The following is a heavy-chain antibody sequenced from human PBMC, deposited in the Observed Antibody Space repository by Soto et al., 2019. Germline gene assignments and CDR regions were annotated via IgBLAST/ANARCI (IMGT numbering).Heavy chain of an antibody. Sequence: QVQLVQSGAEVKKPGASVKVSCKASGYTFIGYDINWVRQATGQGLEWMGWMNPNSGNTVYTQNFQGRVTMTRNTSISTAYMEINSLRSDDTAVYYCARAPTDILSDWGQGTLVTVSS. CDR2: MNPNSGNT. CDR1: GYTFIGYD. J-gene: IGHJ4*02. D-gene: IGHD3-9*01. V-gene: IGHV1-8*01. CDR3: ARAPTDILSD.